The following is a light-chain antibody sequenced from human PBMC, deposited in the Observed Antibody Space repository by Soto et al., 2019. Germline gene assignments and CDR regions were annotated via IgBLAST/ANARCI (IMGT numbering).Light chain of an antibody. CDR3: LSFASSLSVG. CDR1: SSNIGAGYD. J-gene: IGLJ2*01. Sequence: QSVLTQPPSVSGAPGQRVTISCTGSSSNIGAGYDVHWYQQLPGRAPKLLIYGNTNRPSGVPDRFSGSKSGTSASPAITGLQAEDEADYYCLSFASSLSVGFGGGTKLTVL. CDR2: GNT. V-gene: IGLV1-40*01.